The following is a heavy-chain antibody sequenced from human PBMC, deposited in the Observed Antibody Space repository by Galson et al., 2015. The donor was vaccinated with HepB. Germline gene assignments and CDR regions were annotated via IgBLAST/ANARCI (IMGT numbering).Heavy chain of an antibody. CDR2: ISTTSTYI. CDR1: GFTLSSYS. J-gene: IGHJ4*02. Sequence: SLRLSCAASGFTLSSYSINWVRQAPGKGLEWVSSISTTSTYIYYADSVKGRFTISRDNARNSLSLQMNSLRAEDTAVYYCARDRVAGSYSAWDYWGQGTLVTVSS. V-gene: IGHV3-21*01. CDR3: ARDRVAGSYSAWDY. D-gene: IGHD3-10*01.